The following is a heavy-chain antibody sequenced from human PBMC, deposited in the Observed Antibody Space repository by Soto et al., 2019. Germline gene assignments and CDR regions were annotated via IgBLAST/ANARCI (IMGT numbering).Heavy chain of an antibody. CDR3: ARRITGTTTLYFDY. CDR1: GGSVRSGGYS. Sequence: SGSLSLTCAASGGSVRSGGYSWVWIPQPPGKGLEGIEYIYHSGSTYYNPSPKSRVNISVYRSKNQFSLKLSSVNAADTAVYYCARRITGTTTLYFDYWGQGTLVTVSS. D-gene: IGHD1-7*01. J-gene: IGHJ4*02. V-gene: IGHV4-30-2*01. CDR2: IYHSGST.